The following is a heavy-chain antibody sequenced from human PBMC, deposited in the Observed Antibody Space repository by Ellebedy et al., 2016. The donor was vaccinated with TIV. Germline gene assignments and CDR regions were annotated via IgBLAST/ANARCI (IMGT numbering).Heavy chain of an antibody. V-gene: IGHV3-30-3*01. D-gene: IGHD3-10*01. J-gene: IGHJ5*02. CDR1: GFTFTGYA. Sequence: GESLKISCAASGFTFTGYAMHWVRQAPGKGLEWVAVISIDGNREHYADSVVGRFTISSDNSENMLYLQMNSLRAADTAVYYCAKGRGGDWFGDTLDDPWGQGTLLTVSS. CDR3: AKGRGGDWFGDTLDDP. CDR2: ISIDGNRE.